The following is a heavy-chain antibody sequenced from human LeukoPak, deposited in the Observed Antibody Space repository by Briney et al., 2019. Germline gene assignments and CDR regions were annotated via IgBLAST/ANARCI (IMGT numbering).Heavy chain of an antibody. V-gene: IGHV5-51*01. CDR1: GYSFTSYC. J-gene: IGHJ3*01. D-gene: IGHD1-26*01. Sequence: GESLKISCKVSGYSFTSYCIGWVRQMPGKGLEWMGIIYPGDSGPTYSPSFQGQVTISVDKSINTAYLQWSSLQASDTAMYYCGMSGDRVPLQDDVSDVWGQGTMVTVST. CDR3: GMSGDRVPLQDDVSDV. CDR2: IYPGDSGP.